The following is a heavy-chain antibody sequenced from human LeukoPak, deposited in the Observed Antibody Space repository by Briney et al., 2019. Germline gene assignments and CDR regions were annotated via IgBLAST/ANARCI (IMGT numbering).Heavy chain of an antibody. V-gene: IGHV3-9*02. CDR1: GFTSADYA. J-gene: IGHJ4*02. CDR2: ISRNSGNI. Sequence: PRGSLRLSRADPGFTSADYAMHRARQALRKSLEWVSGISRNSGNIDYAGSVEGRFTISRDNNNNSLYLHMNSLRPEDTAVYYCVFLSLTPGWGQGTLVTVSS. CDR3: VFLSLTPG. D-gene: IGHD1-14*01.